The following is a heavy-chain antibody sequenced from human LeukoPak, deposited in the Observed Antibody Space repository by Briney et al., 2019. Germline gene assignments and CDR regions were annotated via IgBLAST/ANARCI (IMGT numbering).Heavy chain of an antibody. D-gene: IGHD3-10*01. Sequence: PSETLSLTCSVSGGSISSSSYYWAWIRQPPGKGLEWIGSIYSSGSTYYSPSLESRVTISVDTSRNQFSMKLRSVTAADTAVYYCARHTPPPEASGLRYWGQGTLVTVSS. J-gene: IGHJ4*02. CDR2: IYSSGST. CDR1: GGSISSSSYY. V-gene: IGHV4-39*01. CDR3: ARHTPPPEASGLRY.